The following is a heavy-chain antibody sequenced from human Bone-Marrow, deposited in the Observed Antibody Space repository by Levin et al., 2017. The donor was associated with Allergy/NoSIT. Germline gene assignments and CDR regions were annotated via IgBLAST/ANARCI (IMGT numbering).Heavy chain of an antibody. Sequence: GGSLRLSCTASGFPFTNYAMAWVRQAPGKGLEWVSTITGAVDNTYYADSVKGRFTISRDNSKNTVYVQMSGLRADDTAMYFCAKSQYLLWDAFNAWGQGTMVTVSS. D-gene: IGHD3-10*01. V-gene: IGHV3-23*01. J-gene: IGHJ3*01. CDR3: AKSQYLLWDAFNA. CDR2: ITGAVDNT. CDR1: GFPFTNYA.